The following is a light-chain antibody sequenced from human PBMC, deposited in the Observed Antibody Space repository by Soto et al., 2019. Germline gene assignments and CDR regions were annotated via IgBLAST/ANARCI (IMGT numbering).Light chain of an antibody. CDR1: TSDIGRYNL. CDR3: CSYAGGTSVV. Sequence: QSVLTQPASVSGSPGQSITISCTGTTSDIGRYNLVSWYQQYPGKAPKLILYEDIERPSRVSNRFSGSKSGNTASLTISGLLTEDEADYYCCSYAGGTSVVFGGGTKLIVL. J-gene: IGLJ2*01. V-gene: IGLV2-23*01. CDR2: EDI.